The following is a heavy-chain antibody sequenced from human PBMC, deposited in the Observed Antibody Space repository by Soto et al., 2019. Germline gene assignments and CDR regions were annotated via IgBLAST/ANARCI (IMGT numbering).Heavy chain of an antibody. Sequence: PSETLSLTCTVSGGSVSSGSHYWRWIRQPPGKGLEWSVYIYDFGSTNYNPSLKSRVTISVDTSKNQFSLKLSSVTAADTAVYYCAGHEDGNSSYWGQGTLVTVSS. CDR1: GGSVSSGSHY. CDR2: IYDFGST. CDR3: AGHEDGNSSY. V-gene: IGHV4-61*01. D-gene: IGHD4-4*01. J-gene: IGHJ4*02.